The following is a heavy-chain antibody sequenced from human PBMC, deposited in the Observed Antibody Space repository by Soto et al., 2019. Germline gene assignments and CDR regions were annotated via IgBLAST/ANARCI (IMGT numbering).Heavy chain of an antibody. CDR2: IYHSGST. J-gene: IGHJ6*02. D-gene: IGHD6-19*01. CDR3: ARQPMIAVACTFYYYYGMDV. V-gene: IGHV4-4*02. CDR1: GGSISSSNW. Sequence: QVQLQESGPGLVKPSGTLSLTCAVSGGSISSSNWWSWVRQPQGKGLEWIGEIYHSGSTNYNPSLNSRVTISVDKSTNQFSLKLSSGTATDTAVYYCARQPMIAVACTFYYYYGMDVWGQGTTVTVSS.